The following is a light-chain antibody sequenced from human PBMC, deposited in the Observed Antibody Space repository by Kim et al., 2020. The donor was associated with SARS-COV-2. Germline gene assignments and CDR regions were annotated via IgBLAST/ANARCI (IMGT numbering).Light chain of an antibody. CDR2: DTR. J-gene: IGLJ2*01. V-gene: IGLV7-46*01. CDR3: LLSLDGGQV. CDR1: TGPVTSGHY. Sequence: PGGTVTLTCRSNTGPVTSGHYPNWFQQKPGQVPRALMYDTRNEYTRTPDRFSGSLRGGKAALALSGAQPEDEAVYYCLLSLDGGQVFGGGTQLTVL.